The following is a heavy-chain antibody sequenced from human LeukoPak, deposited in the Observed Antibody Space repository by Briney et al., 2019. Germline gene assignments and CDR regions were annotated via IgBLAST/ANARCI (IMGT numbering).Heavy chain of an antibody. V-gene: IGHV4-59*11. D-gene: IGHD6-13*01. CDR1: GDSISSHY. CDR2: VHYSGIT. J-gene: IGHJ4*02. Sequence: SETLSLTCTVSGDSISSHYWNWIRQPPGKGLEWIGCVHYSGITYYNPSLKSRVAISVDTSKRQFSLRLSSVTAADTAIYYCAKDGSSWPFFEYWGQGILVTVSS. CDR3: AKDGSSWPFFEY.